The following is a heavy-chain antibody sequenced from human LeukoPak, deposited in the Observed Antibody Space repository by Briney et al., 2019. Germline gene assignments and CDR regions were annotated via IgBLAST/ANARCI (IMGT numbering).Heavy chain of an antibody. V-gene: IGHV3-72*01. CDR3: ASERAYDSSPTFDY. CDR1: GFTFSDHY. D-gene: IGHD3-22*01. Sequence: GGSLRLSCAASGFTFSDHYMDWVRQAPGKGLEWVGRTRNKANSYTTECAASVKGRFTISRDDSKNSLYLQMNSLKTEDTAVYYCASERAYDSSPTFDYWGQGTLVTVSS. J-gene: IGHJ4*02. CDR2: TRNKANSYTT.